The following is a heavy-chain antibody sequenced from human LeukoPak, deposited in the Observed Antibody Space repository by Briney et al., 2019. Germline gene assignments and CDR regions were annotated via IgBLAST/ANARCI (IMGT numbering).Heavy chain of an antibody. Sequence: PGGSLRLSCATSGFIFSTYALSWVRQAPGKGLEWASSISGSGGSTYHADSVKGRFTTSRDSSKNTPYLQMNSLRAEDTAIYYCARVIRAAPGKGYFDYWGQGTLVTVSS. CDR1: GFIFSTYA. V-gene: IGHV3-23*01. CDR3: ARVIRAAPGKGYFDY. J-gene: IGHJ4*02. CDR2: ISGSGGST. D-gene: IGHD6-13*01.